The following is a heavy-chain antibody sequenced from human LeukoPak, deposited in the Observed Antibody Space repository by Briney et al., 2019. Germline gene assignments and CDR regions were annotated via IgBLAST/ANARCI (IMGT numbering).Heavy chain of an antibody. CDR3: VKVGTGNEYGSGDFDY. Sequence: GGSLRLSCAASGFTFSSYSMNWVRQAPGKGLEWVSAISSSSTYINYVDSVKGRFTISRDNAKSSLYLQMNSLRAEDTAVYYCVKVGTGNEYGSGDFDYWGQGALVTVSS. D-gene: IGHD3-10*01. J-gene: IGHJ4*02. CDR1: GFTFSSYS. V-gene: IGHV3-21*01. CDR2: ISSSSTYI.